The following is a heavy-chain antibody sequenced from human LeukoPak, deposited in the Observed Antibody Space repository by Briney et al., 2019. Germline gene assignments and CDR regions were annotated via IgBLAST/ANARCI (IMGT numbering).Heavy chain of an antibody. Sequence: SSETLSLTCTVSGGSISSGSYYWSWIRQPAGKGLEWIGRIYTSGSTNYNPSLQSRVTISVDTSKNQFSLKLSSVTAADTAVYYCAREYGSGSYWGQGTLVTVSS. D-gene: IGHD3-10*01. CDR3: AREYGSGSY. J-gene: IGHJ4*02. CDR1: GGSISSGSYY. CDR2: IYTSGST. V-gene: IGHV4-61*02.